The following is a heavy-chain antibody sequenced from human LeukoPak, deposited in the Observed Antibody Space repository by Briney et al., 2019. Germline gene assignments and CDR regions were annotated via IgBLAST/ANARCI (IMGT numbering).Heavy chain of an antibody. CDR2: IYPGDSDT. CDR3: ARQRGSSGTINWLDP. Sequence: GESLKISCKGSGYSFTSYWLGWVRQMPGESLEWMGIIYPGDSDTRYSPSFQGQVTISADRSIRTAYLQWTSMKASDTAMYYCARQRGSSGTINWLDPWGQGTLVTVSS. V-gene: IGHV5-51*01. D-gene: IGHD3-10*01. J-gene: IGHJ5*02. CDR1: GYSFTSYW.